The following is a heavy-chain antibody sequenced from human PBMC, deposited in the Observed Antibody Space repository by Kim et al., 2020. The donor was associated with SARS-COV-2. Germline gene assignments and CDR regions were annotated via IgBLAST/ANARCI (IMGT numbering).Heavy chain of an antibody. CDR3: ARGIYRGHYFDY. D-gene: IGHD3-10*01. V-gene: IGHV1-2*02. Sequence: NYAQKFEGRVNMTRDTSISTAYMELSRLRSDDTAVYYCARGIYRGHYFDYWGQGTLVTVSS. J-gene: IGHJ4*02.